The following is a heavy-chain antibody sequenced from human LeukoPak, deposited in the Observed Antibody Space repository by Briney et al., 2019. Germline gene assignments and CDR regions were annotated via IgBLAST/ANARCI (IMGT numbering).Heavy chain of an antibody. V-gene: IGHV4-34*01. CDR1: GGSFSGYY. J-gene: IGHJ5*02. CDR3: APLVAAGTGGWFDP. Sequence: SETLSLTCAVYGGSFSGYYWSWIRQPPGKGLEWSGEINHSGSTDYNPSLKSRVAISVDTSKNQFSLKLSSVTAADTAVYYCAPLVAAGTGGWFDPWGQGTLVTVSS. D-gene: IGHD6-13*01. CDR2: INHSGST.